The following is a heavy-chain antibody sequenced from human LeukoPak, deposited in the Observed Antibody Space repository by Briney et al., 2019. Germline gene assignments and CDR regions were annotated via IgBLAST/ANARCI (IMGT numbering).Heavy chain of an antibody. CDR3: ARESGQWLHAFDI. V-gene: IGHV3-30*04. CDR2: MSYDGSDN. CDR1: GFPFSSYA. D-gene: IGHD6-19*01. J-gene: IGHJ3*02. Sequence: GGSLRLSCTASGFPFSSYAMHWVRQAPGKGLEWVALMSYDGSDNYYADSVKGRFTTSRDSSKNTLYLQMNSLRAEDTAVYYCARESGQWLHAFDIWGQGTMVTVSS.